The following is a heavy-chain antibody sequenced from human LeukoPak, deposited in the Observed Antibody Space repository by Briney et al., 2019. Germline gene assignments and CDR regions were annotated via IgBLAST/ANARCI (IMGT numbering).Heavy chain of an antibody. CDR1: GLIFSSYG. V-gene: IGHV3-23*01. D-gene: IGHD3/OR15-3a*01. J-gene: IGHJ4*02. Sequence: GGSLRLSCAASGLIFSSYGMSWVRQAPGMGLEWVSGISGGGGSTYYADSVKGRFTISRDNSKNTLYLQMNSLRAEDTAVYYCAKDDFPGDYWGQGTLVTVSS. CDR3: AKDDFPGDY. CDR2: ISGGGGST.